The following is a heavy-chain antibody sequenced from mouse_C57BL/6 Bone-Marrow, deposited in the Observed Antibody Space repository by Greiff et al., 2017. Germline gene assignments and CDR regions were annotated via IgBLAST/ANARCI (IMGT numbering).Heavy chain of an antibody. CDR1: GFTFSSYA. J-gene: IGHJ4*01. V-gene: IGHV5-4*01. CDR2: ISDGGSYT. D-gene: IGHD4-1*01. Sequence: EVQVVESGGGLVKPGGSLKLSCAASGFTFSSYAMSWVRQTPEKRLEWVATISDGGSYTYYPDNVKGRFTIARDNAKNNLYLQMSHLKSEDTAMYYCARDWERYAFDYWGQGTSVTVSA. CDR3: ARDWERYAFDY.